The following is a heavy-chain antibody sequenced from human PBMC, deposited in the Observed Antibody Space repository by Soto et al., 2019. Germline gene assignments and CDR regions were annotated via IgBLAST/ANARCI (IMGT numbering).Heavy chain of an antibody. J-gene: IGHJ5*02. V-gene: IGHV5-10-1*01. Sequence: LGESLKISCKGAGYSITSYWMSWVRQMPGKGLEWMGRIDPSDSYTNYSPSFQGHVTISADKSISTAYLQWSSLKASDTAMYYCARHDLAIPGIAAAGTVWFDPWGQGTLVTVSS. D-gene: IGHD6-13*01. CDR2: IDPSDSYT. CDR1: GYSITSYW. CDR3: ARHDLAIPGIAAAGTVWFDP.